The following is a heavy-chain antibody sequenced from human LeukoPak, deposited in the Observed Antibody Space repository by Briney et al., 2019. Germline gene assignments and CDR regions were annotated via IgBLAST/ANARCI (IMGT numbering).Heavy chain of an antibody. D-gene: IGHD3-10*01. CDR2: TNPNSGGT. V-gene: IGHV1-2*02. J-gene: IGHJ5*02. CDR3: ARAITYYGSGSYYNCWFDP. CDR1: GYTFTGYY. Sequence: ASVKVSCKASGYTFTGYYMHWVRQAPGQGLEWMGWTNPNSGGTNYAQKFQGRVTMTRDTSISTAYMELSRLRSDDTAVYYCARAITYYGSGSYYNCWFDPWGQGTLVTVSS.